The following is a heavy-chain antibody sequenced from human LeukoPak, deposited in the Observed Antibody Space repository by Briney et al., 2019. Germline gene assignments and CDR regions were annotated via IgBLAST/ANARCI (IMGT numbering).Heavy chain of an antibody. CDR3: ARATPKRGYSGYVRGYFDY. Sequence: GGSLRLPCAASGFTFSSYGMHWVRQAPGKGLEWVAVIWYDGSNKYYADSVKGRFTISRDNSKNTLYLQMNSLRAEDTAVYYCARATPKRGYSGYVRGYFDYWGQGTLVTVSP. CDR2: IWYDGSNK. J-gene: IGHJ4*02. CDR1: GFTFSSYG. V-gene: IGHV3-33*01. D-gene: IGHD5-12*01.